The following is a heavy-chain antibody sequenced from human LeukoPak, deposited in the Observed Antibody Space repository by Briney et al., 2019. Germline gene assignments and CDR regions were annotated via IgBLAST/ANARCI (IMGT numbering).Heavy chain of an antibody. J-gene: IGHJ3*02. CDR2: ISWNSGSI. D-gene: IGHD3-3*01. CDR3: AKGGLEWLFYAFDI. CDR1: GFTFSSYA. Sequence: PGGSLRLSCAASGFTFSSYAMHWVRQAPGKGLEWVSGISWNSGSIGYADSVKGRFTISRDNAKNSLYLQMNSLRAEDTALYYCAKGGLEWLFYAFDIWGQGTVVTVSS. V-gene: IGHV3-9*01.